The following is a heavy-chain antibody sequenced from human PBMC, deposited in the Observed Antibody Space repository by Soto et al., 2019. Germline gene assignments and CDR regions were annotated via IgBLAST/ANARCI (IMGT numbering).Heavy chain of an antibody. CDR3: ARHRDDSSGYYWVLYGMDV. J-gene: IGHJ6*02. D-gene: IGHD3-22*01. CDR1: GGSISSGDYY. Sequence: SETLSLTCTVSGGSISSGDYYWSWIRQPPGKGLEWIGYIYYSGSTYYNPSLKSRVTISVDTSKNQFSLKLSSVTAADTAVYYCARHRDDSSGYYWVLYGMDVWGQGTTVTVSS. V-gene: IGHV4-30-4*01. CDR2: IYYSGST.